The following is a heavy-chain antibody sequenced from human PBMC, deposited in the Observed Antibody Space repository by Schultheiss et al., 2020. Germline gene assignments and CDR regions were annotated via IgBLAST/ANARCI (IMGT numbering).Heavy chain of an antibody. CDR1: GASVTYYY. J-gene: IGHJ2*01. V-gene: IGHV4-59*02. Sequence: SQTLSLTCTVSGASVTYYYWSWIRQPPGKGLQWIGYNYYSGSSKYNPSLKSRVTISIDTSEKQFSLKLSSMTAADTAVYYCARAPSRYFDLWGRGTLVTVSS. CDR2: NYYSGSS. CDR3: ARAPSRYFDL.